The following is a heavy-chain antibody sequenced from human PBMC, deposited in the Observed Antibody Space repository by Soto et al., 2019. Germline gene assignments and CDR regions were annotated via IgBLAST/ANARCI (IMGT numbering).Heavy chain of an antibody. CDR1: GGYISSSSYY. D-gene: IGHD3-3*01. CDR3: ACQTLDFWSGRRGYNWFDP. Sequence: SETLSLTCTVSGGYISSSSYYWGWIRQPPGKGLEWIGSIYYSGSTYYNPSLKSRVTISVDTSKNQFSLKLSSVTAADTAVYYCACQTLDFWSGRRGYNWFDPWGQGTLVTVSS. CDR2: IYYSGST. J-gene: IGHJ5*02. V-gene: IGHV4-39*01.